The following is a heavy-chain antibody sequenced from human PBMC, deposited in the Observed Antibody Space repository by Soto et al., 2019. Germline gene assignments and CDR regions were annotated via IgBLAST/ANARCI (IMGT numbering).Heavy chain of an antibody. Sequence: GGSLRLSCAASGFTFSSCAMGWVRQAPGKGLEWVSGISGNGGSTYYADSVKGRFTISRDTSKNTLYLQMDGLGAEDTAVYYCTRSITGFSYADSWGRGTLVTVSS. J-gene: IGHJ4*02. CDR2: ISGNGGST. CDR1: GFTFSSCA. D-gene: IGHD2-2*01. CDR3: TRSITGFSYADS. V-gene: IGHV3-23*01.